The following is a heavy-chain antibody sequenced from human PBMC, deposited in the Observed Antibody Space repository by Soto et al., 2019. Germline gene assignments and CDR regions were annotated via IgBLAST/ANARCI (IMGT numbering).Heavy chain of an antibody. V-gene: IGHV4-61*01. CDR1: GGSVNTAPYH. J-gene: IGHJ4*02. CDR2: IYYTGST. CDR3: ARDHHSYYDTSGYYPYFDF. D-gene: IGHD3-22*01. Sequence: SETLSPTCTVSGGSVNTAPYHWSWIRQSPRNGLEWIGNIYYTGSTNYNPSFESRVAISLDTSNNQFSLRLTSLTAADTAVYFCARDHHSYYDTSGYYPYFDFWGQGTLVTVSS.